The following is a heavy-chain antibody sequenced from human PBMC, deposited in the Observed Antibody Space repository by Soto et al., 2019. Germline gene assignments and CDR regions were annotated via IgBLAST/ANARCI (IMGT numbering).Heavy chain of an antibody. CDR2: IYYSGST. Sequence: QLQLQESGPGVVQPSETLSLTCTVSDGSVSSTSYYWGWIRQPPGKGLEWIGSIYYSGSTYYNPSLKSRVTISVDTSKNQFSLKLSSVTAADTAVYYCARIGGIRNRIGQRYYFDYWGQGTLVTVSS. CDR3: ARIGGIRNRIGQRYYFDY. D-gene: IGHD3-16*01. V-gene: IGHV4-39*01. CDR1: DGSVSSTSYY. J-gene: IGHJ4*02.